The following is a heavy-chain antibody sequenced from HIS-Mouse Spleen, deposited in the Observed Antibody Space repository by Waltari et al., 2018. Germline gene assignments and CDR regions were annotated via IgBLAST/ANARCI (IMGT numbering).Heavy chain of an antibody. Sequence: QVQLVESGGGVVQPGRSLRLSCAASGFTFSSYGPHWVRQAPGKGLEWVAVISYDGSNKYYADSVKGRFTISRDNSKNTLYLQMNSLRAEDTAVYYCAKDRGSPLYFDYWGQGTLVTVSS. J-gene: IGHJ4*02. CDR2: ISYDGSNK. CDR3: AKDRGSPLYFDY. D-gene: IGHD1-26*01. V-gene: IGHV3-30*18. CDR1: GFTFSSYG.